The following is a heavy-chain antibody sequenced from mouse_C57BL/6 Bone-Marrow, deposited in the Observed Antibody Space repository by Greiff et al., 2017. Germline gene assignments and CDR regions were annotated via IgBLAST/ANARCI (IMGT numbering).Heavy chain of an antibody. V-gene: IGHV1-19*01. D-gene: IGHD1-1*01. J-gene: IGHJ1*03. CDR3: ARGGPNYYGSPYWYFDV. Sequence: EVQLQRSGPVLVKPGASVKMSCKASGYTFTDYYMNWVKQSHGKSLEWIGVINPYNGGTSYNQKFKGKATLTVDKSSSTAYMELNSLTSEDSAVYYCARGGPNYYGSPYWYFDVWGTGTTVTVSS. CDR2: INPYNGGT. CDR1: GYTFTDYY.